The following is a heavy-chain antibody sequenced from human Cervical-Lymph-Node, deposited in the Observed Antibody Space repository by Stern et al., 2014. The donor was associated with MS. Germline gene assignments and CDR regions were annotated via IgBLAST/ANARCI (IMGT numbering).Heavy chain of an antibody. CDR2: INPKTDGGTT. J-gene: IGHJ5*02. CDR3: TTDEVANFAH. Sequence: VQLVQSGGGLVKPGGSLRLSCAASGFIFSKAWMTWVRQAPGQGLEWVGRINPKTDGGTTNYSTPVQGRFAISRDDSKNILFLHMNSLRTEDTALYFCTTDEVANFAHWGQGTLVTVSS. V-gene: IGHV3-15*01. CDR1: GFIFSKAW.